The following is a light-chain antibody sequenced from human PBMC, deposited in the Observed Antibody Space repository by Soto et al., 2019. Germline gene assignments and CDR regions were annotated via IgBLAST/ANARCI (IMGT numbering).Light chain of an antibody. J-gene: IGKJ4*01. Sequence: EIVLTQSPATLSLSPGERATLSCRASQSIRNYLAWYQQKPGQPPRLLIYDASNRATGIPARFSGGGSGTDFILTISSLAPEDSGVYYCQQRNDWVTFGGGTKVEIK. CDR2: DAS. CDR1: QSIRNY. CDR3: QQRNDWVT. V-gene: IGKV3-11*01.